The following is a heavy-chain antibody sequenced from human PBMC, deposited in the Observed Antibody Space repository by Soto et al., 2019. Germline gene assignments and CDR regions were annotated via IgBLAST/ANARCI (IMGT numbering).Heavy chain of an antibody. J-gene: IGHJ4*02. D-gene: IGHD4-17*01. V-gene: IGHV4-39*01. Sequence: SETLSLTCTVSGVSISGSRYYWGWIRQPPGRGLEWIGNIYYSGSTYYTPALKSRVTLSVDTSKNQFSLNLNSVTAADTAVYYCARGREGLRLWEFLLTYWGPGTLVTVSS. CDR2: IYYSGST. CDR1: GVSISGSRYY. CDR3: ARGREGLRLWEFLLTY.